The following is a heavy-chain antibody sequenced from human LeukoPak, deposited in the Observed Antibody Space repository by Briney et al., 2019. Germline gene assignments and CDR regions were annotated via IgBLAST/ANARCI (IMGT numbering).Heavy chain of an antibody. D-gene: IGHD1-26*01. Sequence: GGPLRLSCAASGFTFDDYGMSWVRQAPGKGLEWVSGINWNGGSTGYADSVKGRFTISRDNAKNSLYLQMNSLRAEDTAVYYCARVGATNNWFDPWGQGTLVTVSS. J-gene: IGHJ5*02. V-gene: IGHV3-20*04. CDR2: INWNGGST. CDR1: GFTFDDYG. CDR3: ARVGATNNWFDP.